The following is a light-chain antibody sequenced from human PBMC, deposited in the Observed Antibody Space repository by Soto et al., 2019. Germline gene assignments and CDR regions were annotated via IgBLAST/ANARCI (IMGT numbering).Light chain of an antibody. J-gene: IGKJ1*01. Sequence: EIVLTQSPGTLSLSPGERATLSCRASQTVSSSFLAWYQQTPGQAPRLLIYAASSRATGIPDRFSGSGSGTDFTLTISRLEPEDFAAYYCQQYNNWWTFGQGTKVDNK. CDR1: QTVSSSF. CDR2: AAS. CDR3: QQYNNWWT. V-gene: IGKV3-20*01.